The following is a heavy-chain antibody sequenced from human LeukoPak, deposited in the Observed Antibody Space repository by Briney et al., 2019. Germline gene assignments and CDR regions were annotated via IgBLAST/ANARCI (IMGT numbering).Heavy chain of an antibody. CDR2: IYYSGST. CDR1: GGSISCYY. Sequence: SETLSLTCTVSGGSISCYYWSWLRQPPGKGREWIGYIYYSGSTNYNPSLKSRVTISVDTSKNQFSLKLSSVTAADTAVYYCARAAVVPAANHNYYYYYYMDVWGKGTTVTVSS. CDR3: ARAAVVPAANHNYYYYYYMDV. D-gene: IGHD2-2*01. J-gene: IGHJ6*03. V-gene: IGHV4-59*01.